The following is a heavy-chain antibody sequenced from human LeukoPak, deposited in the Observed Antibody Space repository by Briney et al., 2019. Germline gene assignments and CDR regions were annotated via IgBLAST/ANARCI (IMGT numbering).Heavy chain of an antibody. CDR2: INSDGSIT. CDR3: ARGRVGPTLFDY. V-gene: IGHV3-74*01. J-gene: IGHJ4*02. Sequence: PGGSLRLSCAASGFTFSSYEMNWVRQAPGKGLVWVSRINSDGSITSYADSVEGRFTISRDNAKNTLYLQMNSLRAEDTAVYYCARGRVGPTLFDYWGQGTLVTVSS. CDR1: GFTFSSYE. D-gene: IGHD1-26*01.